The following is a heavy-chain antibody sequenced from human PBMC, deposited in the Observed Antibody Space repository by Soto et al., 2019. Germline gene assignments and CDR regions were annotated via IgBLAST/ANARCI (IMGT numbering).Heavy chain of an antibody. J-gene: IGHJ6*02. CDR2: ISSSGSTI. CDR3: SRPKKKSIAARDYYYYYCMDV. Sequence: PGGSLRLSYAASGFTFSDYYMSWIRQAPGKGLEWVSYISSSGSTIYYADSVKGRFTISRDNAKNSLYLQMNSLRAEDTAVYYCSRPKKKSIAARDYYYYYCMDVWGQGTTVTVSS. CDR1: GFTFSDYY. V-gene: IGHV3-11*01. D-gene: IGHD6-6*01.